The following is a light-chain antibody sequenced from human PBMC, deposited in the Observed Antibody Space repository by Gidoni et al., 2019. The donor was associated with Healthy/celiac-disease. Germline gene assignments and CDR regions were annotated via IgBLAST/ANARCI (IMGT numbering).Light chain of an antibody. CDR2: WAS. V-gene: IGKV4-1*01. J-gene: IGKJ3*01. Sequence: DIVMTQSPDSLAVSLGERATINCKSSQSFLYSSNNKNYLAWYQTKPGQPPKLLIYWASTRESVVPDRFSGSGSGTDFTLTISSLQAEDVAVYYCQQYYSTPFTFGPGTKVDIK. CDR1: QSFLYSSNNKNY. CDR3: QQYYSTPFT.